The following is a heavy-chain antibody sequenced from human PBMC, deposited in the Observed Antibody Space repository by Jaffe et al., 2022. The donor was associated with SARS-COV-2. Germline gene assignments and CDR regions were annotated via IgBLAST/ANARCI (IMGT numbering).Heavy chain of an antibody. CDR2: ISWNSGRI. V-gene: IGHV3-9*01. CDR3: VRASGMATTFTWFDP. D-gene: IGHD5-12*01. CDR1: GFTFDDYA. Sequence: EVQLVESGGGLVQPGRSLRLSCAASGFTFDDYAIHWVRQTPGKGLEWVSGISWNSGRIDYADSVKGRFSISRDNAKNSLYLQMNNLRPEDTAFYYCVRASGMATTFTWFDPWGQGTLVTVSS. J-gene: IGHJ5*02.